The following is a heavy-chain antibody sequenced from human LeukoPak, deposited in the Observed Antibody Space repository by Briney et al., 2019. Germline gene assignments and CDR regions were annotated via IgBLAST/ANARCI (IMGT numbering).Heavy chain of an antibody. CDR1: GGSFSGYY. CDR3: ARAREAATIDS. D-gene: IGHD6-25*01. J-gene: IGHJ4*02. V-gene: IGHV4-34*01. CDR2: INHSGSS. Sequence: PSETLSLTCAVYGGSFSGYYWTWIRQPPGKGLEWIGEINHSGSSNYNPSLKSRVIISVDTSKNQFSLKPRSVTAADTAVYHCARAREAATIDSWGQGTLVTVSS.